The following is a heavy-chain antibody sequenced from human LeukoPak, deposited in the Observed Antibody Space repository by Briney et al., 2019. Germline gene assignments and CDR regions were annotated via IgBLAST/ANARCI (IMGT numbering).Heavy chain of an antibody. V-gene: IGHV3-30*03. D-gene: IGHD3-22*01. J-gene: IGHJ4*02. CDR3: ARGGLYYYDSSGYYYPFDY. CDR1: GFTFSSYS. Sequence: GGSLRLSCAASGFTFSSYSMNWVRQAPGKGLEWVAVISYDGSNKYYADSVKGRFTISRDNSKNTLYLQMNSLRAEDTAVYYCARGGLYYYDSSGYYYPFDYWGQGTLVTVSS. CDR2: ISYDGSNK.